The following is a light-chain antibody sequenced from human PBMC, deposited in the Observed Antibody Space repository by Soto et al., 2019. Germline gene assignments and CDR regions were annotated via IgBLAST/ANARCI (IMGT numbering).Light chain of an antibody. Sequence: DIPMTQSPSSLSASVGDRVTITCRASQSISSYLSWYQQKPGKAPKLLINVASTLQSGVPSRFSGSGSGTEFTLAISSLQPEDFATYYCQQSSSTPQTFGGGTRVEIK. CDR3: QQSSSTPQT. V-gene: IGKV1-39*01. J-gene: IGKJ4*01. CDR2: VAS. CDR1: QSISSY.